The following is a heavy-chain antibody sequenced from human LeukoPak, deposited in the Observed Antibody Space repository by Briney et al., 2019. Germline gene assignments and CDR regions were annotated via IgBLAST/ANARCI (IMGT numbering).Heavy chain of an antibody. CDR1: GFIFSDYY. V-gene: IGHV3-11*01. Sequence: GGSLRLSCADSGFIFSDYYMSWIRQAPWKGLEWVSYISSSGSIIYYADSVKGRFTISRDNAKNSLYLQMNSLRAEDTAVYYCAREGAPDAFDIWGQGTMVTVSS. D-gene: IGHD1-26*01. J-gene: IGHJ3*02. CDR3: AREGAPDAFDI. CDR2: ISSSGSII.